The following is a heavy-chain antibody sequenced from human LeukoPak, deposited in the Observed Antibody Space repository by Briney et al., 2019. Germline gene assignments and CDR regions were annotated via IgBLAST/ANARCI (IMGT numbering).Heavy chain of an antibody. D-gene: IGHD6-6*01. V-gene: IGHV4-34*01. CDR3: ARPLVVEYSSSDDAFDI. Sequence: SETLSLTCAVYGGSFSGYYWSWIRQPPGKGLEWIGEINHSGSTNYNPSLKSRVTISVDTSKNQFSLKLSSVTAADTAVYYCARPLVVEYSSSDDAFDIWGQGTMVTVSS. CDR2: INHSGST. CDR1: GGSFSGYY. J-gene: IGHJ3*02.